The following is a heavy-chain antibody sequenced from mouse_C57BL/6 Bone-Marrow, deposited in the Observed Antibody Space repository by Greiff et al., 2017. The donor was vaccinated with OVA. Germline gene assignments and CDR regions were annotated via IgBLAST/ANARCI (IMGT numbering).Heavy chain of an antibody. CDR1: GFTFSDYY. CDR2: INYDGSST. V-gene: IGHV5-16*01. D-gene: IGHD1-1*01. Sequence: EVKLMESEGGLVQPGSSMKLSCTASGFTFSDYYMAWVRQVPEKGLEWVANINYDGSSTYYLDSLKSRFIISRDNAKNILYLHMSSLKSEDTATYYCAREGYGSSYWYFDVWGTGTTVTVSS. J-gene: IGHJ1*03. CDR3: AREGYGSSYWYFDV.